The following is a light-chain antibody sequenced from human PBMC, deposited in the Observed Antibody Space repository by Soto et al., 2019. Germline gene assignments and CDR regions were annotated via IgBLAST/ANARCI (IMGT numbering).Light chain of an antibody. CDR1: SSNIGAGYD. CDR2: ANS. J-gene: IGLJ1*01. CDR3: QSYDSSLSGSNV. Sequence: QSVLTQPPSVSGAPGQRVTISCTGSSSNIGAGYDVHWYQQPPGTAPKLLIYANSIRPSGIPDRFSGSKSGTSASLAITGLQAEDEADYYCQSYDSSLSGSNVFGTGTKVTVL. V-gene: IGLV1-40*01.